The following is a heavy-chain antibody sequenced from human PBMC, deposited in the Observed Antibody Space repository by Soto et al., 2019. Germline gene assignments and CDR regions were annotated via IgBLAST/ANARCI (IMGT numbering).Heavy chain of an antibody. V-gene: IGHV4-31*03. D-gene: IGHD4-17*01. J-gene: IGHJ2*01. CDR2: IYYSGST. CDR1: GGSISSGGYY. Sequence: PSETLSLTCTVSGGSISSGGYYWSWIRQHPGKGLEWIGYIYYSGSTYYNPSLKSRVTISVDTPKNQFSLKLSSVTAPDTAVYSCARHYRTTVTTFSWYFDLWGRGPLVTVSS. CDR3: ARHYRTTVTTFSWYFDL.